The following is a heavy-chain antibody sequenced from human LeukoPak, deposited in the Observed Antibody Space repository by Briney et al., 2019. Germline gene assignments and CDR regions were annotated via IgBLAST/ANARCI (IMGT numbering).Heavy chain of an antibody. Sequence: GGSLRLSCAASGFTFSSYAMSWVRQAPGKGLEWVSAISGSGGSTYYADSVKGRFTVSRDNSKNTLFLQMNSLRAEDTAVYYCAKETTVAYYFDYWGQGTLVTVSS. J-gene: IGHJ4*02. CDR2: ISGSGGST. CDR1: GFTFSSYA. D-gene: IGHD4-23*01. CDR3: AKETTVAYYFDY. V-gene: IGHV3-23*01.